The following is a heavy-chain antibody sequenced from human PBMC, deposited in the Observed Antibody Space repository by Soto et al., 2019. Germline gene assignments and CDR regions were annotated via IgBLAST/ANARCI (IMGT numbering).Heavy chain of an antibody. Sequence: SQPLSITCAISGDRVASNGAAWNWIRQSPSRALECLGRTYYRSKWYNDYAVSVKSRITINPDTSKTQFSLQLNSVTPEDTAVYYCARVTYSSGWYSDYYYYSGMDVWGQGTTVTVSS. J-gene: IGHJ6*02. CDR3: ARVTYSSGWYSDYYYYSGMDV. V-gene: IGHV6-1*01. CDR1: GDRVASNGAA. CDR2: TYYRSKWYN. D-gene: IGHD6-19*01.